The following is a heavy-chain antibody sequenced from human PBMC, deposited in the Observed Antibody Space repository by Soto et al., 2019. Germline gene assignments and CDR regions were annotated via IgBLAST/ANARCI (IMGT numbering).Heavy chain of an antibody. CDR1: GGSFSGYY. V-gene: IGHV4-34*01. CDR2: INHSGST. D-gene: IGHD4-17*01. CDR3: ARLAYGDQSDY. Sequence: SETLSLTCAVYGGSFSGYYWSWIRQPPGKGLEWIGEINHSGSTNYNPSLKSRVTISVDTSKNQFSLKLSSVTAADTAVYYCARLAYGDQSDYWGQGTRVTVSS. J-gene: IGHJ4*02.